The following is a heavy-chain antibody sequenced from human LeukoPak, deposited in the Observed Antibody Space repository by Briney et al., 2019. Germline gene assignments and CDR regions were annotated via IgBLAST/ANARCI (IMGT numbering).Heavy chain of an antibody. CDR2: IYYSGST. CDR3: ARGCSSTSCDPYYYYAMDV. CDR1: GGSISSYY. Sequence: SETLSLTCTVSGGSISSYYWNWIRQPPGKALEWIGYIYYSGSTNYNPSLKSRVTITVDTSKNQFSLKLSSVTAADAAVYYCARGCSSTSCDPYYYYAMDVWGQGTTVTVSS. J-gene: IGHJ6*02. V-gene: IGHV4-59*01. D-gene: IGHD2-2*01.